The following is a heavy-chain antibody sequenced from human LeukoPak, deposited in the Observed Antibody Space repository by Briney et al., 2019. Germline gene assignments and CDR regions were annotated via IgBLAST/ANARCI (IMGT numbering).Heavy chain of an antibody. CDR3: AAYRQVLLPFES. V-gene: IGHV3-23*01. Sequence: PGGSLRLSCAASGFTFSTFAMIWVRQPPGKGLEWVSSIFPSGGEIHYADFVRGRFTISRDNSKNTLSLQMNSLRAEDTAIYYCAAYRQVLLPFESWGQGTLVTVSS. D-gene: IGHD2-8*02. CDR1: GFTFSTFA. J-gene: IGHJ4*02. CDR2: IFPSGGEI.